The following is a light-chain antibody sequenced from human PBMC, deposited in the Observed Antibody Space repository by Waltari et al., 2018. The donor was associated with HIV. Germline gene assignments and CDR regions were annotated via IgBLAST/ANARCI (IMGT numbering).Light chain of an antibody. CDR2: EVF. J-gene: IGLJ2*01. CDR3: ASYAGRNTLV. CDR1: ASDVGAYNY. V-gene: IGLV2-8*01. Sequence: QSALTQPPSASGSPGQSVTISCTGKASDVGAYNYVSWYQQHPGKPPKLIIYEVFKRPSGVPDRCYGSKSGNTASLTGSGLQAEDEANYYCASYAGRNTLVFGGGTKLTVL.